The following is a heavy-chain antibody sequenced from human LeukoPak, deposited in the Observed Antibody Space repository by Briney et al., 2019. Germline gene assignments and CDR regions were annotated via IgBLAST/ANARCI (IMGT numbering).Heavy chain of an antibody. V-gene: IGHV4-59*01. J-gene: IGHJ3*02. Sequence: SETLSLTCSVSGGSISSYYWSWIRQPPGKGLEWIGYIYYTGSTNYNPSLKSRVTISVDTSKNQFSLKLSSATAADTAVYYCARDDGTDFWRNFDAFDIWGQGTMVTVSS. CDR1: GGSISSYY. CDR3: ARDDGTDFWRNFDAFDI. CDR2: IYYTGST. D-gene: IGHD3-3*01.